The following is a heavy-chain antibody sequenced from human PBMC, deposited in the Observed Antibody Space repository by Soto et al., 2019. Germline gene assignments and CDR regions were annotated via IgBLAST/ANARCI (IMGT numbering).Heavy chain of an antibody. Sequence: QVQLVQSGAEVKKPGSSPKVSCKASGGTFSSYAISWVRQAPGQGLEWMGGIIPIFGTANYAQKFEGRVTITADKSTSTAYMELRSLRSEDTGVYYCATSGTYSSGWYYLGYWGQGTLVTVSS. CDR3: ATSGTYSSGWYYLGY. D-gene: IGHD6-19*01. CDR1: GGTFSSYA. J-gene: IGHJ4*02. CDR2: IIPIFGTA. V-gene: IGHV1-69*06.